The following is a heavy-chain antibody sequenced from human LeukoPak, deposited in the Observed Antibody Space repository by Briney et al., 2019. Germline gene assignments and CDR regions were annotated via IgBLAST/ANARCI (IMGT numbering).Heavy chain of an antibody. V-gene: IGHV3-23*01. CDR1: GFTVSNYA. J-gene: IGHJ4*02. CDR2: ISGGGDIT. Sequence: GGSLRLSCAASGFTVSNYAMSWVRQAPGKGLEWVSAISGGGDITFYADSVKGRFTISRDTSKNTLHLQMNSLRAEDTALYYCAKKSDRSWSNYIDSWGQGTLVTVSS. CDR3: AKKSDRSWSNYIDS. D-gene: IGHD6-13*01.